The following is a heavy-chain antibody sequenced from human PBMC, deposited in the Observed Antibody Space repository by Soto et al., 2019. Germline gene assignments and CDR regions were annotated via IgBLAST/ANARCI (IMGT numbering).Heavy chain of an antibody. CDR1: GFTFSSYS. J-gene: IGHJ3*02. D-gene: IGHD6-13*01. CDR3: ARVLRLYSSSWYAFDI. V-gene: IGHV3-48*04. Sequence: GGSLRLSCAASGFTFSSYSMNWVRQAPGKGLEWVSYISSSSSTIYYADSVKGRFTISRDNAKNSLYLQMNSLRAEDTAVYYCARVLRLYSSSWYAFDIWGQGTMVTVSS. CDR2: ISSSSSTI.